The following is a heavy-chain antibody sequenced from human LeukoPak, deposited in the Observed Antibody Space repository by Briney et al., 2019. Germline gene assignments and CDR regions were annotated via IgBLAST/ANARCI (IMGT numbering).Heavy chain of an antibody. J-gene: IGHJ4*02. CDR2: INHSGST. V-gene: IGHV4-34*01. CDR3: ARVGLRELPFFDY. D-gene: IGHD1-7*01. Sequence: SETLSLTCAVYGGSFSGYYWSWIRQPPGKGLEWIGEINHSGSTNYNPSLKSRVTISVDTSKNQFSLKLSSVTAADTAVYYCARVGLRELPFFDYWGQGTLVTVSS. CDR1: GGSFSGYY.